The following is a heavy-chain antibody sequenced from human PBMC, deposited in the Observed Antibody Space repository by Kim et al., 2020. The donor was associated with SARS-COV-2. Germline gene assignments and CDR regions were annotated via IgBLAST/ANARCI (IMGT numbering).Heavy chain of an antibody. V-gene: IGHV4-39*02. J-gene: IGHJ4*02. Sequence: SETLSLTCTVSDGSISSDGYYWAWIRQPPGKGLEWIASIDYSGSTFQNPSLKSRLTISVDTSKNHFSLRLTSVTAADTAVFYCTRLDYGDSRGFDHWGQGTLVTVSS. CDR1: DGSISSDGYY. D-gene: IGHD4-17*01. CDR3: TRLDYGDSRGFDH. CDR2: IDYSGST.